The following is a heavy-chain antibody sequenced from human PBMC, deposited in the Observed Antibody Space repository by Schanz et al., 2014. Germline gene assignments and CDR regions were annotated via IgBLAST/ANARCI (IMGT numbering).Heavy chain of an antibody. CDR1: GFSFSSYA. CDR2: ISGSSRTI. Sequence: EVQLLESGGGLVEPGGSLRLSCAASGFSFSSYAMGWVRQAPGKGLEWVSYISGSSRTIYYADSMKGRFTVSRDNAENALYLQMNSLRAEDTAVYYCARPALWFGDNCFDPWGQGTLVTVSS. J-gene: IGHJ5*02. CDR3: ARPALWFGDNCFDP. V-gene: IGHV3-48*01. D-gene: IGHD3-10*01.